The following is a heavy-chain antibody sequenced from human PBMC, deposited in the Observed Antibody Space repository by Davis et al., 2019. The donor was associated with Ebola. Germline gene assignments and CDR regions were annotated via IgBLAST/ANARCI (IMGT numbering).Heavy chain of an antibody. CDR2: INPNTGGT. CDR3: ARGGISMTVVPRDYYHGLDV. CDR1: GYTFTSYD. D-gene: IGHD3-22*01. V-gene: IGHV1-2*06. J-gene: IGHJ6*02. Sequence: ASVKVSCKASGYTFTSYDINWVRQATGQGLEWMGRINPNTGGTYYAQKSQVRVTMTRDTSIITAYMELSRLRSDDTAVYYCARGGISMTVVPRDYYHGLDVWGQGTTVTVSS.